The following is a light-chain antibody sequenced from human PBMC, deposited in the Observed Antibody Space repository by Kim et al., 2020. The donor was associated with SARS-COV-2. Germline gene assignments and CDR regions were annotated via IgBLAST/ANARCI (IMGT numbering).Light chain of an antibody. CDR2: GAS. V-gene: IGKV1-39*01. J-gene: IGKJ5*01. CDR3: QQSYSSPIT. CDR1: QSISNY. Sequence: ASVGDRVTSTCRASQSISNYLNWYQQKPGKAPKLLISGASNLHSGVPSGFSGSGSGTDFTLTISSLQPEDFATYYCQQSYSSPITFGQGTRLEIK.